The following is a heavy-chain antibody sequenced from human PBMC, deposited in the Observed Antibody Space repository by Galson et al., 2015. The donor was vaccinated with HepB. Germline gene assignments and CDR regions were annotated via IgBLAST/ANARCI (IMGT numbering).Heavy chain of an antibody. V-gene: IGHV3-30-3*01. CDR2: ISYDGSNK. J-gene: IGHJ4*02. D-gene: IGHD3-10*01. CDR1: GFTFSSYA. CDR3: ARGAGGDFDY. Sequence: LRLSCAASGFTFSSYAMHWVRQAPGKGLEWEAVISYDGSNKYYADSVKGRFTISRDNSKNTLYLQMNSLRAEDTAVYYCARGAGGDFDYWGQGTLVTVSS.